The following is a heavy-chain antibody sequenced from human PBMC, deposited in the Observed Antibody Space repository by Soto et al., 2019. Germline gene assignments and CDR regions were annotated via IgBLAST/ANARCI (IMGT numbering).Heavy chain of an antibody. J-gene: IGHJ4*02. CDR1: GYTFINYH. Sequence: QVQLVQSGGEVKKPGASVTVSCKASGYTFINYHITWVRQAPGQGLEWMAWINTYNGMTDYAQKFQGRVTMTRDTSTSTAYMELRNLGSDDTAVYFCAKSRRGEMATDWGQGTLVTVSP. CDR2: INTYNGMT. D-gene: IGHD5-12*01. V-gene: IGHV1-18*01. CDR3: AKSRRGEMATD.